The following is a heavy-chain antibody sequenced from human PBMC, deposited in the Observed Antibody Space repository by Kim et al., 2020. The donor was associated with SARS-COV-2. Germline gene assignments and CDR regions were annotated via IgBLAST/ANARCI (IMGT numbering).Heavy chain of an antibody. D-gene: IGHD6-19*01. Sequence: QKFQGRVTMTRDTSTRTVYMELSSLRSEDTAVYYCARDFAIAVAAYYFDYWGQGTLVTVSS. J-gene: IGHJ4*02. CDR3: ARDFAIAVAAYYFDY. V-gene: IGHV1-46*01.